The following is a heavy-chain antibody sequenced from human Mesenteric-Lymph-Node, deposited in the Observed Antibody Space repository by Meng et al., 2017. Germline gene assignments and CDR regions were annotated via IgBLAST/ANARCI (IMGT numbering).Heavy chain of an antibody. D-gene: IGHD6-19*01. Sequence: GGSLRLSCAASGFTFDDYAMHWVRQAPGKGLEWVSGISWNSGSIGYADSVKGRFTISRDNAKNSLYLQMNSLRAEDTALYYCAKDNGIAVAGTVAYFDYWGQGTLVTVPS. CDR3: AKDNGIAVAGTVAYFDY. CDR1: GFTFDDYA. V-gene: IGHV3-9*01. CDR2: ISWNSGSI. J-gene: IGHJ4*02.